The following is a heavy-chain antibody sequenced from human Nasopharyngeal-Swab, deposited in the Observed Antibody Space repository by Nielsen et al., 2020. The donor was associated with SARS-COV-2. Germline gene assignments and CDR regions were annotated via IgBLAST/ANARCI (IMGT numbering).Heavy chain of an antibody. V-gene: IGHV1-69*13. CDR1: GGTFSSYA. J-gene: IGHJ6*02. D-gene: IGHD6-13*01. CDR3: ARSPAHSSSWYFGRYYYGMDV. CDR2: IIPIFGTA. Sequence: SVKVSCKASGGTFSSYAISWVRQAPGQGLGWMGGIIPIFGTANYAQKFQGRVTITADESTSTAYMELSSLRSEDTAVYYCARSPAHSSSWYFGRYYYGMDVWGQGTTVTVSS.